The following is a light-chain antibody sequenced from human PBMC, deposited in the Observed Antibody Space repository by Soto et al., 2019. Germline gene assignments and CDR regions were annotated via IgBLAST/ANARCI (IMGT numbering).Light chain of an antibody. CDR3: QPSYSAPFT. J-gene: IGKJ4*01. Sequence: DIQMPQSPSSLSASVGDRVTITCRASQSIATYLNWYQQKPGKAPQLLIYAASILQTVGTSRFSGSGSGTDFTLTITGLQPDDVATYYCQPSYSAPFTFGGGTKVDIK. CDR1: QSIATY. V-gene: IGKV1-39*01. CDR2: AAS.